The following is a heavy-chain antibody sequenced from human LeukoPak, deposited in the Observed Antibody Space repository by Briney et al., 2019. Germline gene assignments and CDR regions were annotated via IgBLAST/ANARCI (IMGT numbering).Heavy chain of an antibody. J-gene: IGHJ4*02. V-gene: IGHV3-43*02. Sequence: PGGSLRLSCAASGFTFHGYVMHWVRQPPGKGVEWVSLISGDGGRTYYADSVKGRFTISRDNSKNSLYLQMNSLRPEDTALYYCTKGPDMFTRELDYWGQGTLVTVSS. CDR1: GFTFHGYV. D-gene: IGHD1-1*01. CDR3: TKGPDMFTRELDY. CDR2: ISGDGGRT.